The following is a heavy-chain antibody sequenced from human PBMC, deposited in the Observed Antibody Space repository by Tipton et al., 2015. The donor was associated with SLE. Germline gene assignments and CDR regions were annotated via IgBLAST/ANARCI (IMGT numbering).Heavy chain of an antibody. CDR2: ISSDGKTK. J-gene: IGHJ6*03. D-gene: IGHD3-10*01. CDR1: GFIFNNYA. V-gene: IGHV3-30*04. CDR3: TTDHISFGEFPPYYYMDV. Sequence: SLRLSCAASGFIFNNYALHWVRQAPGKGLEWVAVISSDGKTKFYADSVKGRYTISRDSSKNNLYLQMNSLKTEDTAVYFCTTDHISFGEFPPYYYMDVWGKGTTVTVSS.